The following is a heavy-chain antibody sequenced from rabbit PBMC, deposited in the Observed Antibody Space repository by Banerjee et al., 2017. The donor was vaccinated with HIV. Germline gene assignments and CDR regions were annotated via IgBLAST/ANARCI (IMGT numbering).Heavy chain of an antibody. CDR1: GFTISSSYY. V-gene: IGHV1S40*01. D-gene: IGHD7-1*01. J-gene: IGHJ4*01. CDR3: VRETETYAGYAGYVYYFNL. CDR2: ISSGSGGST. Sequence: QSLEESGGDLVQPEGSLALTCKASGFTISSSYYMCWVRQAPGKGLEWIACISSGSGGSTYHASWAKGRFTISKTSSTTVTLQMTSLTAADTATYFCVRETETYAGYAGYVYYFNLWGQGTLVTVS.